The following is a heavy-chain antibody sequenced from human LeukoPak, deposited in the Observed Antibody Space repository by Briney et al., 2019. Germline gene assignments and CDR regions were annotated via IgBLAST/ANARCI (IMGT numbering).Heavy chain of an antibody. J-gene: IGHJ4*02. D-gene: IGHD3-10*01. CDR2: ISGSGGTT. V-gene: IGHV3-23*01. CDR3: AKDLGVRGADYFDY. Sequence: GGSLRLSCAASGFTFSSYGMSWVRQAPGKGLELVSVISGSGGTTYYADSVKGRFTISRDNSKNTLYLQMNSLRPEDTAVYYCAKDLGVRGADYFDYWGQGSLVTVSS. CDR1: GFTFSSYG.